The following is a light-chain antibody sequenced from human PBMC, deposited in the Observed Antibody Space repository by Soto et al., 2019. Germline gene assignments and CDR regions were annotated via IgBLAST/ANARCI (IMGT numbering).Light chain of an antibody. J-gene: IGKJ1*01. Sequence: DIQMTQSPSTLSASVGDRVTITCRASQSISSWLAWYQQKPGRAPKLLIYKASSLETGVPSRFSGSESGTEFPLIISSLQPDYVASYYCQQDGSSSPWTFGQGTKVEIK. CDR1: QSISSW. CDR3: QQDGSSSPWT. CDR2: KAS. V-gene: IGKV1-5*03.